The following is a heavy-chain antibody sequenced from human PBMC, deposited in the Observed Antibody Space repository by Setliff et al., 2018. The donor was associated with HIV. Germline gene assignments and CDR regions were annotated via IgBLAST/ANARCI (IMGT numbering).Heavy chain of an antibody. CDR1: GGSLTGYF. J-gene: IGHJ6*02. CDR2: VNRDGGA. CDR3: ARGWVRGPIISPGTHFSYGLDV. V-gene: IGHV4-34*01. D-gene: IGHD3-10*01. Sequence: PSETLSLTCAVYGGSLTGYFWTWIRQSTGKGLEWVGQVNRDGGAHYTPSLRSRFTISVDTSKNQFSLKLTSMTAADTAVYYCARGWVRGPIISPGTHFSYGLDVWGQGTPVTVSS.